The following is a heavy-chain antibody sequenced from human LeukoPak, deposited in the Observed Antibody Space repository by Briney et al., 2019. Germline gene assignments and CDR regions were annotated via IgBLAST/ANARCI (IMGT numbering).Heavy chain of an antibody. J-gene: IGHJ4*02. CDR3: RREGSDPYHCDY. V-gene: IGHV4-38-2*02. CDR2: IYHIGST. CDR1: GYSISRGYY. Sequence: PSGTLSLTCAVSGYSISRGYYWGWIRQPPGKGLEWLGSIYHIGSTYYNPSLTSRATISLDTTTNQVSLKMASLTAAGPSATYCRREGSDPYHCDYWGQGTLVTVSS.